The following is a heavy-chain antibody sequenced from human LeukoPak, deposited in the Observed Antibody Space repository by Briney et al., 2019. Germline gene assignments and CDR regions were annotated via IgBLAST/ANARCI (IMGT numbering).Heavy chain of an antibody. CDR1: GFTFSSYS. Sequence: GGSLRLSCAASGFTFSSYSMNWVRQAPGNGLEWVSSISSSSSYIYYADSVKGRFTISRDNAKNSLYLQMNSLRAEDTAVYYCARAHSHGPDYWGQGTLVTVSS. CDR2: ISSSSSYI. CDR3: ARAHSHGPDY. J-gene: IGHJ4*02. V-gene: IGHV3-21*01. D-gene: IGHD5-18*01.